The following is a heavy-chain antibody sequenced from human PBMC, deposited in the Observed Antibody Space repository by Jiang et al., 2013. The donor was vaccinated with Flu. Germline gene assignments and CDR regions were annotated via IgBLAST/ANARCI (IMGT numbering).Heavy chain of an antibody. CDR3: ARAGWGQLASAFDM. D-gene: IGHD1-1*01. Sequence: SGFTFTNYGFHWVRQAPGKGLEWVALIWFERNIVFYADSVKGRFTISRDNSKSTVYLQMDNLRAEDTALYYCARAGWGQLASAFDMWGQGTMVTVSS. V-gene: IGHV3-33*01. J-gene: IGHJ3*02. CDR2: IWFERNIV. CDR1: GFTFTNYG.